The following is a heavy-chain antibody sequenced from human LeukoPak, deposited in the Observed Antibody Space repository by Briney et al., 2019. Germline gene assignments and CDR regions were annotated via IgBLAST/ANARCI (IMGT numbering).Heavy chain of an antibody. Sequence: ASVKVSCKASGGTFSRYAISWVRQAPGQGLEWMGGIIPIFGTANYAQKFQGRVTITADDSTSTAYMELSSLRSEDTAVYYCAREYYSYGYDDYYYYYMDAWGKGTTVTISS. CDR3: AREYYSYGYDDYYYYYMDA. J-gene: IGHJ6*03. V-gene: IGHV1-69*13. CDR1: GGTFSRYA. D-gene: IGHD5-18*01. CDR2: IIPIFGTA.